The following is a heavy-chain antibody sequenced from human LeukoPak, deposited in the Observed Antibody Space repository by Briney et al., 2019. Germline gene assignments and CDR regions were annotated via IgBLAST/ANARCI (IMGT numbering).Heavy chain of an antibody. J-gene: IGHJ4*02. CDR1: GFTFSSYG. CDR2: ISYGGSNE. CDR3: AKEERSSQSYYFDY. D-gene: IGHD6-13*01. V-gene: IGHV3-30*18. Sequence: GRSLRLSCAASGFTFSSYGMHWVRQAPGKGLEWVAVISYGGSNEYYADSVKGRFTISRDNSKNTLYLQMNSLRAEDTAVYYCAKEERSSQSYYFDYWGQGTLVTASS.